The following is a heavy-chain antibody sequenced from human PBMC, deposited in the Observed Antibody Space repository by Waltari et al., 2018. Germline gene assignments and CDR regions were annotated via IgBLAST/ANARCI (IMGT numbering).Heavy chain of an antibody. Sequence: QVQLQQWGAGLLKPSETLSLTCAVYGGSFSGYYWSWIRQPPGKGLEWIGEINHSGSTNYNPSLKSRVTISVDTSKNQFSLKLSSVTAADTAVYYCARKLRWYYYYMDVWGKGTTVTVSS. V-gene: IGHV4-34*01. CDR3: ARKLRWYYYYMDV. J-gene: IGHJ6*03. CDR1: GGSFSGYY. D-gene: IGHD4-17*01. CDR2: INHSGST.